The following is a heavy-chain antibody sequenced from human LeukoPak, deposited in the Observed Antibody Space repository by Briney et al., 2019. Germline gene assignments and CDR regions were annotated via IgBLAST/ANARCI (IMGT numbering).Heavy chain of an antibody. J-gene: IGHJ4*02. D-gene: IGHD3-16*02. CDR1: GFTFGSYA. Sequence: GGSLRLSCAASGFTFGSYAMSWVRQAPGKGLEWVSAISGSGGSTYYADSVKGRFTISRDNSKNTLYLQMNGLRAEDTAVYYCAKGLGGYDYIWGSYRTFDYWGQGTLVTVSS. CDR2: ISGSGGST. V-gene: IGHV3-23*01. CDR3: AKGLGGYDYIWGSYRTFDY.